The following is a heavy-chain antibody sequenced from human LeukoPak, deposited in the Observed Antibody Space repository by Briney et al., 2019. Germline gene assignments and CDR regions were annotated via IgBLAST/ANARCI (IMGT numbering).Heavy chain of an antibody. J-gene: IGHJ4*02. CDR3: AGANRAIFGFDN. Sequence: SETLSLTCSVSGDSMSNYYWSWIRQPPGKGLECIGYIYYSGNTNYNPSLQSRVTISVDTSKNQFSLKLRSVTAADTAVYYCAGANRAIFGFDNWGQGTLVTVSS. CDR1: GDSMSNYY. V-gene: IGHV4-59*01. CDR2: IYYSGNT. D-gene: IGHD2-21*01.